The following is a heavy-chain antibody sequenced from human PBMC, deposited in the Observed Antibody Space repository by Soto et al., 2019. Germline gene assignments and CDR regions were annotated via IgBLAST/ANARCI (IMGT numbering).Heavy chain of an antibody. CDR1: GYTFTSYD. J-gene: IGHJ3*01. Sequence: AASVKVSCKASGYTFTSYDINWVRQATGQGLEWMGWMNPNSGNTGYAQKFQGRVTMTRNTSISTAYMELSSLRSEDTAVYYCARVQYLRFDAFNLWGQGTMVTVSS. D-gene: IGHD3-3*01. CDR3: ARVQYLRFDAFNL. V-gene: IGHV1-8*01. CDR2: MNPNSGNT.